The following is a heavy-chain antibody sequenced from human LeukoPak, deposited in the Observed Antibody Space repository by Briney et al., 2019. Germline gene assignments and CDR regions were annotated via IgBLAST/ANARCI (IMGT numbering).Heavy chain of an antibody. CDR2: ISAYNGNT. CDR1: GYTFTSYG. Sequence: ASVKVSCKASGYTFTSYGISWVRQAPGQGLEWMGWISAYNGNTNYAQKLQGRVTMTIDTSTSTAYMELRSLRSDDTAVYYCARDKVFYYPGPYPFDYWGQGTLVTVSS. J-gene: IGHJ4*02. CDR3: ARDKVFYYPGPYPFDY. D-gene: IGHD3-22*01. V-gene: IGHV1-18*01.